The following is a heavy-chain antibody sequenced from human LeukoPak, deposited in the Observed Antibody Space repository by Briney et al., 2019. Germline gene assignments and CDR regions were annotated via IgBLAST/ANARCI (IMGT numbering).Heavy chain of an antibody. CDR2: ISGSGDFT. J-gene: IGHJ3*02. CDR1: GFTFNNYA. V-gene: IGHV3-23*01. Sequence: GGSLRLSCAASGFTFNNYAMSWVRQAPGKGLEWVSAISGSGDFTYYADSVKGRFTISRDNSKNTLYLQMNSLRAEDTAVYYCAKEITLDAFDIWGQGTMVTVSS. D-gene: IGHD3-16*01. CDR3: AKEITLDAFDI.